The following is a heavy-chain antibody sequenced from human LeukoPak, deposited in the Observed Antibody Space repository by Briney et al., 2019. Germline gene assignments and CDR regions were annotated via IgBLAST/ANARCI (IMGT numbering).Heavy chain of an antibody. V-gene: IGHV1-69*13. CDR3: ARAYQGTGSGYYYADAFDI. Sequence: GASVKVSCKASGGTFSSYAISWVRQAPGQGLEWMGGIIPIFGTANYAQKFQGRVTITADESTSTAYMELSSLRSEDTAVYYCARAYQGTGSGYYYADAFDIWGQGTMVTVSS. CDR1: GGTFSSYA. D-gene: IGHD3-22*01. J-gene: IGHJ3*02. CDR2: IIPIFGTA.